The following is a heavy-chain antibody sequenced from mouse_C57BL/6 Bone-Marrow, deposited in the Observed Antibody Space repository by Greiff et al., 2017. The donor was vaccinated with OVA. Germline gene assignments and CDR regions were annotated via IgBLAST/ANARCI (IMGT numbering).Heavy chain of an antibody. CDR2: IYPGSGST. CDR3: ARGNYGKNYAMDY. J-gene: IGHJ4*01. D-gene: IGHD2-1*01. CDR1: GYTFTSYW. V-gene: IGHV1-55*01. Sequence: QVQLQQPGAELVKPGASVKLSCKASGYTFTSYWITWVKQRPGQGLEWIGDIYPGSGSTNYNEKFKSKATLTVDTSSSTAYMQLSSLTSEDSAVYYCARGNYGKNYAMDYWGQGTSVTVSS.